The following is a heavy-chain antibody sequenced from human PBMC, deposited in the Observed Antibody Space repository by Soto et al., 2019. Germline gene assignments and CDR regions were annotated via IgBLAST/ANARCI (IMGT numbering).Heavy chain of an antibody. Sequence: GESLKISCKGSGYSFTSYWIGWVRQMPGKGLEWMGIIYPGDSDTRYSPSFQGQVTISADKSISTAYLQWSSLKASDTAMYYCARARPPNYYDSSGYQVFDYWGQGTLVTVSS. CDR2: IYPGDSDT. CDR1: GYSFTSYW. J-gene: IGHJ4*02. D-gene: IGHD3-22*01. V-gene: IGHV5-51*01. CDR3: ARARPPNYYDSSGYQVFDY.